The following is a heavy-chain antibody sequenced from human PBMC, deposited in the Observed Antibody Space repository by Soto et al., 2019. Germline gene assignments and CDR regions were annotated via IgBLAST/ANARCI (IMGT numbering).Heavy chain of an antibody. CDR2: INPSGGST. CDR3: ANEGPIVGATAPDY. J-gene: IGHJ4*02. Sequence: QVQLVQSGAEVKKPGASVKVSCKASGYTFTSYYMHWVRQAPGQGLEWMGIINPSGGSTSYAQKCQGRVTTTSDTSTSTVYMELRSLRSEDTAVYYCANEGPIVGATAPDYWGQGTLVTVSS. D-gene: IGHD1-26*01. V-gene: IGHV1-46*01. CDR1: GYTFTSYY.